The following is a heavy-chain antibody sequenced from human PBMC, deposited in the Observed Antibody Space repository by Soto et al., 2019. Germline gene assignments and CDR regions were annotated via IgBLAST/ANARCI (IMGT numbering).Heavy chain of an antibody. CDR3: ATTGEENWYFDL. CDR1: GYSFTSYW. J-gene: IGHJ2*01. CDR2: IDPSDSYT. Sequence: PGESLNISCKGSGYSFTSYWVSWVRQMPGKGLEWMGRIDPSDSYTNYSPSFQGHVTISADKSISTAYLQWSSLKASDTAMYYCATTGEENWYFDLWGRGTLVTVSS. D-gene: IGHD1-1*01. V-gene: IGHV5-10-1*01.